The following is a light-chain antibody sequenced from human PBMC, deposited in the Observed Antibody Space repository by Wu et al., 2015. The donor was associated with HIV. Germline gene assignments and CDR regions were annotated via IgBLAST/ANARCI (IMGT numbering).Light chain of an antibody. Sequence: EIVLTQSPATLSLSPGEGATLSCRASQTVSGYLAWYQQKPGQAPRLLIFDASNRATGIPARFSGGGSGTDFTLTISSLEPEDFAVYYCQQRANWPLTFGGGTKVEIK. CDR1: QTVSGY. CDR3: QQRANWPLT. V-gene: IGKV3-11*01. J-gene: IGKJ4*01. CDR2: DAS.